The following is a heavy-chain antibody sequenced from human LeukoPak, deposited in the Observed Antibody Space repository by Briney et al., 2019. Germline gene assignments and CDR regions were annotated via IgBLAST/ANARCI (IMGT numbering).Heavy chain of an antibody. V-gene: IGHV4-34*01. J-gene: IGHJ4*02. CDR2: INHSGST. Sequence: SETLSLTCTVSGGSISSYYWSWIRQPPGKGLEWIGEINHSGSTNYNPSLKSRVTISVDTSKNQFSLKLSSVTAADTAVYYCARGRLPAANTLFDYWGQGTLVTVSS. D-gene: IGHD2-2*01. CDR3: ARGRLPAANTLFDY. CDR1: GGSISSYY.